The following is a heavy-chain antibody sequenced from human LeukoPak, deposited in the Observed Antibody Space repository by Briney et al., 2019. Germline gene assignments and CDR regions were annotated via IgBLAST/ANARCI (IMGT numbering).Heavy chain of an antibody. Sequence: SETLSLTCTVSGGSISSSSYYWGWIRQPPGKGLEWIGSIYYSGSIYYNPSLKSRVTISVDTSKNQFSLKLSSVTAADTAVYYCVGFHDYVWGSYRYSPDYWGQGTLVTVSS. CDR2: IYYSGSI. CDR1: GGSISSSSYY. J-gene: IGHJ4*02. CDR3: VGFHDYVWGSYRYSPDY. V-gene: IGHV4-39*07. D-gene: IGHD3-16*02.